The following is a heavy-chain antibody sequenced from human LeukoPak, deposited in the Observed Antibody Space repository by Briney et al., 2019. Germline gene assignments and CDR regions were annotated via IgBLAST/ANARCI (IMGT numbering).Heavy chain of an antibody. Sequence: SETLSLTCAVYGGSFSGYYWSWIRQPPGKGLEWIGEINHSGSTNYNPSLKSRVTISVDTSKNQFSLKLSSVTAADTAVYYCARGIRVVTPTSPHYYFDYWGQGTLVTVSS. J-gene: IGHJ4*02. CDR1: GGSFSGYY. V-gene: IGHV4-34*01. CDR2: INHSGST. CDR3: ARGIRVVTPTSPHYYFDY. D-gene: IGHD4-23*01.